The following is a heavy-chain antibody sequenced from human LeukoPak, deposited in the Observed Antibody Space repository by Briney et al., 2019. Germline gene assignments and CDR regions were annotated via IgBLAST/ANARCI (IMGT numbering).Heavy chain of an antibody. D-gene: IGHD3-10*01. J-gene: IGHJ4*02. CDR2: INHSGST. Sequence: PSETLSLTCAVYGGSFSGYYWSWIRQPPGKGLEWIGEINHSGSTNYNPSLKSRVTISVDTSKNQFSLKLSSVTAADTAVYYCARGVPMVRGVIIFDYWGQGTLVTVSS. CDR3: ARGVPMVRGVIIFDY. CDR1: GGSFSGYY. V-gene: IGHV4-34*01.